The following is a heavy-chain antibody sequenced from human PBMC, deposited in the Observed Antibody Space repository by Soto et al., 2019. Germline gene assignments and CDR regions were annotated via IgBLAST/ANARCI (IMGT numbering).Heavy chain of an antibody. CDR1: GYTFTGYY. D-gene: IGHD2-8*01. Sequence: SVNVSCKASGYTFTGYYMHWVRQAPGQGLEWMGWINPNSGGTNYAQKFQGWVTMTRDTSISTAYMELSRLRSDDTAVYYCARGMVYACYYCYGMDVWGQGTTVTVSS. CDR3: ARGMVYACYYCYGMDV. V-gene: IGHV1-2*04. J-gene: IGHJ6*02. CDR2: INPNSGGT.